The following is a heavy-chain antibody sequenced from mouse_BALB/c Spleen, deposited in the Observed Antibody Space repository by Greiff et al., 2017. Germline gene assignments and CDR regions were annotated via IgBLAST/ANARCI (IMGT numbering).Heavy chain of an antibody. V-gene: IGHV3-2*02. D-gene: IGHD1-1*01. J-gene: IGHJ2*01. CDR3: ARKGYYGQYYFDY. Sequence: EVQLQESGPGLVKPSQSLSLTCTVTGYSITSDYAWNWIRQFPGNKLEWMGYISYSGSTSYNPSLKSRISITRDTSKNQFFLQLNSVTTEDTATYYCARKGYYGQYYFDYWGQGTTLTVSS. CDR2: ISYSGST. CDR1: GYSITSDYA.